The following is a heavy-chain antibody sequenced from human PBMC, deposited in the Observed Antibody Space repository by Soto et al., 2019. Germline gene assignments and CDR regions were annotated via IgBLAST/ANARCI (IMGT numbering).Heavy chain of an antibody. D-gene: IGHD3-10*01. J-gene: IGHJ6*03. Sequence: SVTLSLTCAVYGGSFSGYYWSLIRQPPGKGLEWIGEINHSGSTNYNPSLKSRVTISVDTSKNQFSLKLSSVTAADTAVYYCASAPPRGHYYYYYMDVWGKGTTVTVSS. V-gene: IGHV4-34*01. CDR3: ASAPPRGHYYYYYMDV. CDR2: INHSGST. CDR1: GGSFSGYY.